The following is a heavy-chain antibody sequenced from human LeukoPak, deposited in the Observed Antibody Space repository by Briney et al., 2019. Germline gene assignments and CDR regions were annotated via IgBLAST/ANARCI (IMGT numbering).Heavy chain of an antibody. CDR1: GFIFRNYA. Sequence: PGGSLRLSCAASGFIFRNYAMGWVRQAPGKGLERVSAITGSGDTTYYADSVKGRFTISRDNSKNTLYVEMNTLRAEDTAVYYCAKWGDYDILTGYYVSDFWGQGTLVTVSS. J-gene: IGHJ4*02. D-gene: IGHD3-9*01. CDR3: AKWGDYDILTGYYVSDF. V-gene: IGHV3-23*01. CDR2: ITGSGDTT.